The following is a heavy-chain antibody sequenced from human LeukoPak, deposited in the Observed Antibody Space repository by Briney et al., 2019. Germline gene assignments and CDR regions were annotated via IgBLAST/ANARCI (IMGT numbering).Heavy chain of an antibody. CDR1: GFTFSAYA. Sequence: PGGSLRLSCEASGFTFSAYAMTWVRQAPGKGLEWVSSIGSDNKPHYSESVKGRFAISRDNSKSMLFLQLNSLRAEDTAVYYCARDGTFYYGSGSYYNPNWFDPWGQGTLVTVSS. J-gene: IGHJ5*02. D-gene: IGHD3-10*01. CDR3: ARDGTFYYGSGSYYNPNWFDP. V-gene: IGHV3-23*01. CDR2: IGSDNKP.